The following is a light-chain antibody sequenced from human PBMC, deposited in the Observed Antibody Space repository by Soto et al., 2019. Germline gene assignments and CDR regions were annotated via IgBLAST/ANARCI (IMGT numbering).Light chain of an antibody. CDR2: VVS. J-gene: IGKJ4*01. Sequence: DIQMTQSPPSLSASVGYRVTITCRASQSISTYLNWYQQKPGXAPKLLIYVVSNLQSGVPSRFSGSGSGTHFTLTMSSRQPEDFATYYCQQRHTTPFTFGGGTKVDIK. CDR1: QSISTY. V-gene: IGKV1-39*01. CDR3: QQRHTTPFT.